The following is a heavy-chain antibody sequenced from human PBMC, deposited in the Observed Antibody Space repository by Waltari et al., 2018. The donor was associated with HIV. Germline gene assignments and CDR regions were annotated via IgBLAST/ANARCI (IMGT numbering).Heavy chain of an antibody. CDR1: GGSMRSDNYY. J-gene: IGHJ4*02. V-gene: IGHV4-61*02. Sequence: QVQLQESGPGLVKPSQTLSLTCSVSGGSMRSDNYYWNWVRQPAGKGLEWIGRVDASGSTKYNPSLKSRVTISMDTSKNQFSLGLTSMTAADTAVYYCVREGGGIVFIPWYFDHWGQGALVTVSS. D-gene: IGHD3-16*02. CDR2: VDASGST. CDR3: VREGGGIVFIPWYFDH.